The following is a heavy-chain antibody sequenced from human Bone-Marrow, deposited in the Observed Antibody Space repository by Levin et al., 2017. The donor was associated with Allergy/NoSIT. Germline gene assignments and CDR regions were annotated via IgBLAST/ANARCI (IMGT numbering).Heavy chain of an antibody. J-gene: IGHJ4*02. CDR3: AADFPSDDYGALDY. D-gene: IGHD4-17*01. V-gene: IGHV3-30*04. Sequence: GESLKISCIASGFTFNTHTLHWVRQAPGKGLEWMTFISPDGNKYYSDSVKGRFSISRDNSRNTFYLQMNSLRIEDTAVYYCAADFPSDDYGALDYWGQGTRVTVSS. CDR1: GFTFNTHT. CDR2: ISPDGNK.